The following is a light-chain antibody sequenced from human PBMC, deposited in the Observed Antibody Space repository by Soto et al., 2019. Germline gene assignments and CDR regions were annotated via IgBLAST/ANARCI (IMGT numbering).Light chain of an antibody. CDR2: GAS. CDR3: QQSYSTPPT. J-gene: IGKJ5*01. CDR1: QSVSSS. Sequence: EIVMTQSPATLSVSPGETATLTCRASQSVSSSLAWYQQTPGRAPRLLIYGASTRATGIPTRFSGSGSGTEFILTISSLQAEDFATYYCQQSYSTPPTFGQGTRLEIK. V-gene: IGKV3-15*01.